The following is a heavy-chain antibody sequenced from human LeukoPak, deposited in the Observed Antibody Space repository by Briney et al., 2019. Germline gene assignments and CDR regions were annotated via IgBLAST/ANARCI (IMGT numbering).Heavy chain of an antibody. CDR2: IYYSGST. V-gene: IGHV4-59*12. J-gene: IGHJ3*02. Sequence: SETLSLTCTVSGGSISSYSWSWIRQPPGKGLEWIGYIYYSGSTYYNPSLKSRATIPVDTSKNQFSLKLSSVTAADTAVYYCARDGRYYYAFDIWGQGTMVTVSS. CDR3: ARDGRYYYAFDI. D-gene: IGHD1-26*01. CDR1: GGSISSYS.